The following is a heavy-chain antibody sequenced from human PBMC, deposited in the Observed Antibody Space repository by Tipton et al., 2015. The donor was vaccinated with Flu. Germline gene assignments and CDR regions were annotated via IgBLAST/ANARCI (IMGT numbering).Heavy chain of an antibody. CDR3: ARDLRASYYFDY. D-gene: IGHD3-10*01. CDR1: GDSIGSDYY. Sequence: TLSLTCSVSGDSIGSDYYWGWIRQPPGKGLEWIGSIYRSGTTYYNPSLKSRLTISVDTSKNQFSLKLSSVTAADTAVYYCARDLRASYYFDYWGQGTLVTVSS. J-gene: IGHJ4*02. V-gene: IGHV4-38-2*02. CDR2: IYRSGTT.